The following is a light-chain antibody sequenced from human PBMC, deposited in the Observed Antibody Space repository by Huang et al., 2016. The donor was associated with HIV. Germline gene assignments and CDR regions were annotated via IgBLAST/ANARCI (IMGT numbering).Light chain of an antibody. CDR3: QQYYSSPQT. Sequence: DIIMTQSPDSLAVSLGERATLNCRSSQSVYSSSHSKDYMAWFKQKPVQPPRLLLFWASTREAGVPDRFSGSGSGTHFTLTIANLEAEDAAIYYCQQYYSSPQTFGQGTRVEVK. V-gene: IGKV4-1*01. J-gene: IGKJ1*01. CDR2: WAS. CDR1: QSVYSSSHSKDY.